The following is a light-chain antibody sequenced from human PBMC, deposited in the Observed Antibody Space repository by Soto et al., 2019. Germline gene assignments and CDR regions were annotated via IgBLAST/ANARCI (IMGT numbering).Light chain of an antibody. Sequence: QAVVTQESSVTVSPGGTVTLTCGSSTGAVTSGHYPYWFQQKPGQAPRTLIYDTSNKHSWTPARFSGSLLGGKAALTLSGAQPEDEADYYCLLSYSGTQRVFGDGTKVTV. CDR3: LLSYSGTQRV. CDR2: DTS. V-gene: IGLV7-46*01. J-gene: IGLJ1*01. CDR1: TGAVTSGHY.